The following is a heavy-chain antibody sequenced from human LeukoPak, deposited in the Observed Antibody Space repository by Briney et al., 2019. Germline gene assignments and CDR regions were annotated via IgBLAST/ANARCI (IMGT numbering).Heavy chain of an antibody. CDR3: ARDVPYSSGWSYYYYYGMDV. CDR1: GYTFTSYD. CDR2: INPSGGST. J-gene: IGHJ6*02. V-gene: IGHV1-46*01. D-gene: IGHD6-19*01. Sequence: ASVKVSCKASGYTFTSYDINWVRQATGQGLEWMGIINPSGGSTSYAQKFQGRVTMTRDTSTSTVYMELSSLRSEDTAVYYCARDVPYSSGWSYYYYYGMDVWGQGTTVTVSS.